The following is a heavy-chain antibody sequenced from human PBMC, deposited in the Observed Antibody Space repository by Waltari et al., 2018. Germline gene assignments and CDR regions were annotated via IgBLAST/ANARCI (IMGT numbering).Heavy chain of an antibody. CDR2: INHSGST. CDR3: ARDRVDIVATRPLYYFDY. CDR1: GGSFSGYY. D-gene: IGHD5-12*01. V-gene: IGHV4-34*01. Sequence: QVQLQQWGAGLLKPSETLSLNCAVYGGSFSGYYWSWIRQPPGKGLEWIGEINHSGSTNYNPSLKSRVTISVDTSKNQFSLKLSSVTAADTAVYYCARDRVDIVATRPLYYFDYWGQGTLVTVSS. J-gene: IGHJ4*02.